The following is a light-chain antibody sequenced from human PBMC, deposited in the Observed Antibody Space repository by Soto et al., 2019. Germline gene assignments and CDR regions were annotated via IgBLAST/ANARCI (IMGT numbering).Light chain of an antibody. CDR3: SSFTSSTTVL. CDR1: SSDVGGFNY. J-gene: IGLJ2*01. Sequence: QSALTQPASVSGSPGQSITISCTGTSSDVGGFNYVSWYRQHPGKAPKLIISDVSNRPSGVSNRFSGSKSGNTASLTTSGLQAEDEADYYCSSFTSSTTVLFGGGTKLTVL. CDR2: DVS. V-gene: IGLV2-14*01.